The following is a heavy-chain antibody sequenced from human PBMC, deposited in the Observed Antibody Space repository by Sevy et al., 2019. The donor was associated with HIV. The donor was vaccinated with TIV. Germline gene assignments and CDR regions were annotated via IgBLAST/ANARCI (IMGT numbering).Heavy chain of an antibody. J-gene: IGHJ4*02. CDR1: GVSISSSSYY. D-gene: IGHD5-18*01. CDR3: ARRGYSYGLLDY. Sequence: SETLSLTCTVSGVSISSSSYYWGWIRQPPGKGLEWIGSIYYSGSTYYNPSLKSRVTISVDTSKNQFSLKLSSVTAAEPAVYYCARRGYSYGLLDYWGQGTLVTVSS. V-gene: IGHV4-39*01. CDR2: IYYSGST.